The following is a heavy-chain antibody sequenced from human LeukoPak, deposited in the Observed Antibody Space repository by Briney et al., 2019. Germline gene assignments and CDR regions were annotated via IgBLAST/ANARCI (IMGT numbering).Heavy chain of an antibody. J-gene: IGHJ6*02. V-gene: IGHV1-69*04. CDR2: IIPILGIA. D-gene: IGHD5-18*01. CDR1: GGTFSSYA. Sequence: GASVTVSFKASGGTFSSYAISWVRQAPGQGLEWMGRIIPILGIANYAQKFQGRVTITADKSTSTAYMELSSLRSEDTAVYYCARDCGYSYGTWGYYYYYYGMDVWGQGTTVTVSS. CDR3: ARDCGYSYGTWGYYYYYYGMDV.